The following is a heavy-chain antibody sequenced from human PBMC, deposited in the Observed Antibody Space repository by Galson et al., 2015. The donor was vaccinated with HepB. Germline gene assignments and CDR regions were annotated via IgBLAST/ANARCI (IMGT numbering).Heavy chain of an antibody. CDR2: ISNDGNNK. Sequence: SLRLSCAASGFTFTTYSIQWVRQAPGKGLEWVAIISNDGNNKYYADSVKGRFTISRDNSKNTLYLQMNNLRAEDTAVYFCARGYCNDCTHTLDYWGQGALVTVSS. V-gene: IGHV3-30-3*01. D-gene: IGHD2/OR15-2a*01. J-gene: IGHJ4*02. CDR3: ARGYCNDCTHTLDY. CDR1: GFTFTTYS.